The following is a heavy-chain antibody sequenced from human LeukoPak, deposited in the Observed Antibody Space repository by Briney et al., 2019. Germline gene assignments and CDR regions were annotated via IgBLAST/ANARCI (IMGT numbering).Heavy chain of an antibody. CDR3: ARGQGDFWSGYYYYYYMDV. CDR2: ISSSSGTI. V-gene: IGHV3-48*04. J-gene: IGHJ6*03. CDR1: GFTFSSYS. D-gene: IGHD3-3*01. Sequence: GGSLRLSCAASGFTFSSYSMNWVRHAPGKGLEWVSYISSSSGTIYNADSVTGRFTISRDNAKNSLYLQMNSLRAEDTALYYCARGQGDFWSGYYYYYYMDVWGKGTTVTVSS.